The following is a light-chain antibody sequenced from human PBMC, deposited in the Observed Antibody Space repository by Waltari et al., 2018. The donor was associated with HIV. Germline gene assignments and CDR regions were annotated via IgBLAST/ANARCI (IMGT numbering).Light chain of an antibody. Sequence: EIVMTQTPLSLSVTPGQPASISCKSSQSLLWSDGHNYLASKRASGVPDRFSGSGSGTDFTLKISRVEAEDAGVYYCMQGLQTPTFGQGTKVEIK. J-gene: IGKJ1*01. CDR1: QSLLWSDGHNY. V-gene: IGKV2-28*01. CDR3: MQGLQTPT.